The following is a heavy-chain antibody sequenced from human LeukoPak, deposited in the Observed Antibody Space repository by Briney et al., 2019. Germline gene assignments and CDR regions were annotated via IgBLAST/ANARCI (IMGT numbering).Heavy chain of an antibody. CDR2: ISNNGGTT. CDR1: GSTFSSFA. Sequence: GGSLTLSCAASGSTFSSFAMSWVRQAPGKGLEWVSAISNNGGTTYYADSVKGRFTISRDNSNNTLYLQMNSLRVEDTAVYYCAKVWGQWQVLDYWGQGTLVTASS. CDR3: AKVWGQWQVLDY. V-gene: IGHV3-23*01. D-gene: IGHD6-19*01. J-gene: IGHJ4*02.